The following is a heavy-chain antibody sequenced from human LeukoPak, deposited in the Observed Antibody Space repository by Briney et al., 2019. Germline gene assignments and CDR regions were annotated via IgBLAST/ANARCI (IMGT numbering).Heavy chain of an antibody. CDR3: AKDFSGFGELLFFFGMDV. D-gene: IGHD3-10*01. V-gene: IGHV3-30*18. CDR2: ISYDGSIT. Sequence: GRSLRLSCAASGFTFSSYGMHWVRQAPGKGLEWVAVISYDGSITLYGDSVKGRFTISRDNSKKTVDLQMNSLRAEDTAVYYCAKDFSGFGELLFFFGMDVWGQGTTVIVSS. J-gene: IGHJ6*02. CDR1: GFTFSSYG.